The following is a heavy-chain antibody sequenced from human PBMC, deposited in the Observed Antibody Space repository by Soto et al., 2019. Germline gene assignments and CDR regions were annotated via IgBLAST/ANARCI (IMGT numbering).Heavy chain of an antibody. CDR2: ISSSGSTI. CDR3: SKDRYSTADIDCY. J-gene: IGHJ4*02. D-gene: IGHD6-13*01. CDR1: GFTFSDYY. Sequence: GGSLRLSCAASGFTFSDYYMSWIRQAPGKGLEWVSYISSSGSTIYYADSVKGRFTISRDNAKNSLYLQMNSLRAEDTAVYYCSKDRYSTADIDCYWSQGTLVTVSS. V-gene: IGHV3-11*01.